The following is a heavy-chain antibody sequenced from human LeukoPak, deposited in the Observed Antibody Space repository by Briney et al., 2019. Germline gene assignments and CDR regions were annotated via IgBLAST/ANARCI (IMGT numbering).Heavy chain of an antibody. CDR2: INHSGST. V-gene: IGHV4-34*01. J-gene: IGHJ6*02. D-gene: IGHD4-23*01. Sequence: SETLSLTCAVFGGSFSGYYWSWIRQSPGKAREGIGRINHSGSTKYNPSLKRRVTISVGTSKNPFSLKVSSVTAAYTAVYSWARDRTATVVTGGFYYSGMDVWGQGTTVTVSS. CDR3: ARDRTATVVTGGFYYSGMDV. CDR1: GGSFSGYY.